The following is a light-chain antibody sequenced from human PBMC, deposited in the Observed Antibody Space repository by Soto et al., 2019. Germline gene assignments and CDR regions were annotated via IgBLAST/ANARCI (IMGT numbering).Light chain of an antibody. CDR3: CSFTSRSNWL. V-gene: IGLV2-14*01. CDR2: EVS. CDR1: GTDVGGYNY. J-gene: IGLJ3*02. Sequence: QSALTQPASVSGSPGQSVTISCTGTGTDVGGYNYVSWYQHHPGKAPKLMIYEVSNRPPGVSNRFSGSKSGNTASLSISGLQTEDEADYYCCSFTSRSNWLFGGGTKLTVL.